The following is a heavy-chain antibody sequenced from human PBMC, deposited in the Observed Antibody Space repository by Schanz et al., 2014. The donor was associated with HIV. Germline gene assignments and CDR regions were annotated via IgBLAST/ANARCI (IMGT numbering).Heavy chain of an antibody. V-gene: IGHV3-23*01. CDR3: ALSRPSGYGGSWYFDL. CDR2: ISGSSIT. CDR1: GFSFSNSA. Sequence: EVQLLESGGGLVLSGGPLRLSCAASGFSFSNSAMTWVRQAPGKGPEWVSAISGSSITYSADSVKGRFTISRDNSKNTLYLQMNSLRAEDTAVYYCALSRPSGYGGSWYFDLWGRGTLVAVSS. D-gene: IGHD2-15*01. J-gene: IGHJ2*01.